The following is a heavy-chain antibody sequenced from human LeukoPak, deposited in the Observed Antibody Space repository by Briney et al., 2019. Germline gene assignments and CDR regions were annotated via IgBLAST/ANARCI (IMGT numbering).Heavy chain of an antibody. V-gene: IGHV4-34*01. D-gene: IGHD6-19*01. CDR1: GASFSGFH. J-gene: IGHJ4*02. Sequence: PSETLSLTCAVYGASFSGFHWSWIRQPPGKGLEWIGEINHSGSTNYNPSLKSRVTISVDTSKNQSSLKLSSVTAADTAVYYCARGQWLDNYWGRGTLVTVSS. CDR2: INHSGST. CDR3: ARGQWLDNY.